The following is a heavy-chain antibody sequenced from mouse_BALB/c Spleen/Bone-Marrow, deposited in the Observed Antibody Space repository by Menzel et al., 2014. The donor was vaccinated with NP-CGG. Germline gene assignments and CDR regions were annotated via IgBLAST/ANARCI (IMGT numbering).Heavy chain of an antibody. CDR3: ARGGYSNVYYAMDY. V-gene: IGHV1-14*01. CDR1: GYTFTSYV. CDR2: INPYNDGT. J-gene: IGHJ4*01. Sequence: EVQLQQSGPELVKPGASVKMSCKASGYTFTSYVMHWVKQKPGQGLEWIGYINPYNDGTKYNEKFKGKATLTSDKSSSTAYMELSSLTSEDSAVYYCARGGYSNVYYAMDYWGQGTSVTVSS. D-gene: IGHD2-5*01.